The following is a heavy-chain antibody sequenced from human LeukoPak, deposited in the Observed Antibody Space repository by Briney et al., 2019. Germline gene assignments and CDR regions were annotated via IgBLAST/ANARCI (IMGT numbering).Heavy chain of an antibody. V-gene: IGHV7-4-1*02. CDR1: GYTFTSYA. CDR2: INTNTGNP. CDR3: ARGPLTYYYDSSGPDAFDI. D-gene: IGHD3-22*01. J-gene: IGHJ3*02. Sequence: ASVKVSCKASGYTFTSYAMSWVRQAPGQGLEWMGWINTNTGNPTYAQGFTGRFVFSLDTSVSTAYLQISSLKAEDTAVYYCARGPLTYYYDSSGPDAFDIWGQGTMVTVSS.